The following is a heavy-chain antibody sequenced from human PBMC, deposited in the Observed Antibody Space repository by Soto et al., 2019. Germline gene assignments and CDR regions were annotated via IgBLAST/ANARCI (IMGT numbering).Heavy chain of an antibody. Sequence: GGSLRLSCAASGFTFSGYWMHWVRQAPGKGLLWISRINSDGSSTNYADSVQGRFIISRDNAKNTLHLQMNSLRAEDTAVYYCARPACSDGVCYIDYWGQGIQVTVSS. J-gene: IGHJ4*02. V-gene: IGHV3-74*01. D-gene: IGHD2-8*01. CDR2: INSDGSST. CDR1: GFTFSGYW. CDR3: ARPACSDGVCYIDY.